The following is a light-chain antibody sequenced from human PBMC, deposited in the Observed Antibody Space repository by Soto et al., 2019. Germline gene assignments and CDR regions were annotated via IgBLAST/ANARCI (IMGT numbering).Light chain of an antibody. V-gene: IGLV1-40*01. Sequence: QSVLTQPPSVSGAPGQRVTISCTGSSSNIGAGYDVHWYQQLPGTAPKHLIYGNSNRPSGVTDRFSGSKSGTSASLAITGLQSEDEADYYCQSYDSSLSGSVFGGGTKLTVL. CDR3: QSYDSSLSGSV. CDR1: SSNIGAGYD. J-gene: IGLJ2*01. CDR2: GNS.